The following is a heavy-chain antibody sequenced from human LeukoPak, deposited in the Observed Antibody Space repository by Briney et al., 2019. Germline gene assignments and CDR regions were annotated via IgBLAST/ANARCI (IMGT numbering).Heavy chain of an antibody. CDR2: INPNSGGT. CDR1: GYTFAGYY. Sequence: ASVKVSCKASGYTFAGYYMHWVRQAPGQGLEWMGWINPNSGGTNYAQKFQGRVTMTRDTSISTAYMELSRLRSDDTAVYYCASCGYSSDYYGMDVWGQGTTVTVSS. J-gene: IGHJ6*02. V-gene: IGHV1-2*02. D-gene: IGHD5-18*01. CDR3: ASCGYSSDYYGMDV.